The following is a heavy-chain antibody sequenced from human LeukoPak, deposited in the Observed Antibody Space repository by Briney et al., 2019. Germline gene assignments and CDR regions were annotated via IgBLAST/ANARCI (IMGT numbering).Heavy chain of an antibody. Sequence: GGSLRLSCAASGFTFSNYWMHWVRQAPGKRLVWVSRIYIDGTGTVYADSVKGRFTISRDNAKNTLYLQMNSLRVEDTAVYYCARAPPSSGYSYHFDIWGQGTMVTVSS. D-gene: IGHD5-18*01. V-gene: IGHV3-74*01. J-gene: IGHJ3*02. CDR1: GFTFSNYW. CDR2: IYIDGTGT. CDR3: ARAPPSSGYSYHFDI.